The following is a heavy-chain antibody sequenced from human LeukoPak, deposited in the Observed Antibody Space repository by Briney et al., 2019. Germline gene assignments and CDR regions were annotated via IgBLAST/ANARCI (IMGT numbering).Heavy chain of an antibody. V-gene: IGHV1-69*02. J-gene: IGHJ4*02. Sequence: SVKVSCKASGGTFSSYTISWVRQAPGQGLEWMGRIIPILGIANYAQKFQGRVTITADKSTSTAYMELSSLRSEDTAVYYCARVLGYCSGGSCYAFDYWGQGTLVTVSS. CDR2: IIPILGIA. CDR3: ARVLGYCSGGSCYAFDY. CDR1: GGTFSSYT. D-gene: IGHD2-15*01.